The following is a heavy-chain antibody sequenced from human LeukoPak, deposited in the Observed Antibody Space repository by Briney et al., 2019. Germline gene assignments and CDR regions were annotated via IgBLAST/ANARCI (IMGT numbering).Heavy chain of an antibody. Sequence: ASVKVSCKASGYTFTSYGISWVRQAPGQGLEWMGWISAYNGNTNYAQKLQGRVTMTTDTSTSTAYMELRSLRPDDTAVYYCAREGAGSYYDFWSGPPDVWGQGTTVTVSS. CDR1: GYTFTSYG. D-gene: IGHD3-3*01. CDR3: AREGAGSYYDFWSGPPDV. V-gene: IGHV1-18*01. J-gene: IGHJ6*02. CDR2: ISAYNGNT.